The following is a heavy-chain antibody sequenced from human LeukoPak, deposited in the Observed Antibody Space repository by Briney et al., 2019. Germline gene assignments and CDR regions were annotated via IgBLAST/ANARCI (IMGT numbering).Heavy chain of an antibody. CDR1: GFSLSNARVG. CDR3: ARWTYYFDSSGYYTYYFDY. CDR2: IFSNDEK. V-gene: IGHV2-26*01. D-gene: IGHD3-22*01. Sequence: SGPVLVKPTETLTLTCTVSGFSLSNARVGVSWIRQPPGKALEWLAHIFSNDEKSYSTYLKSRLTISKDTSKSQVVLTMTNMDPVDTATYYCARWTYYFDSSGYYTYYFDYWGQGTLVTVSS. J-gene: IGHJ4*02.